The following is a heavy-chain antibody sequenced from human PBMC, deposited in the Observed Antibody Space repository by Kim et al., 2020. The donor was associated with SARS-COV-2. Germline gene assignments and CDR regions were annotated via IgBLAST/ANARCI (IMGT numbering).Heavy chain of an antibody. Sequence: SETLSLTCAVSGGSISSSNWWSWVRQPPGKGLEWIGEIYHSGSTNYNPSLKSRVTISVDKSKNQFSLKLSSVTAADTAVYYCARDPYDSSGYYFVGYFDYWGQGTLVTVSS. D-gene: IGHD3-22*01. CDR3: ARDPYDSSGYYFVGYFDY. V-gene: IGHV4-4*02. CDR2: IYHSGST. CDR1: GGSISSSNW. J-gene: IGHJ4*02.